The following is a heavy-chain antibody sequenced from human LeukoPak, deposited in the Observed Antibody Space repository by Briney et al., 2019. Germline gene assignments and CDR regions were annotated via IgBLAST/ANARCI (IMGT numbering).Heavy chain of an antibody. D-gene: IGHD5-18*01. CDR2: INAGNGNT. CDR1: GYTFTSYA. Sequence: PLASVKVSCKASGYTFTSYAMHWVRQAPGQRLEWMGWINAGNGNTKYSQEFQGRVTITRDTSASTAYMELSSLRSEDMAVYYCARARSSYGYGDAFDIWGQGTMVTVSS. V-gene: IGHV1-3*03. CDR3: ARARSSYGYGDAFDI. J-gene: IGHJ3*02.